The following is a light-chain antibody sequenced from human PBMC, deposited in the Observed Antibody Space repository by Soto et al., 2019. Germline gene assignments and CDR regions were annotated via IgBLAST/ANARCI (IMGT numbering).Light chain of an antibody. CDR3: QSYDSSLSSYV. Sequence: QSVLTQPPSVSGAPGQRVTISCTGSSSNIGAGYDEHWYQQLPGTAPKLLMYGNSNRPSGVPDRFSGSKSGTSASLAITGLQAEDEADYYCQSYDSSLSSYVFGTGTKVTVL. J-gene: IGLJ1*01. CDR1: SSNIGAGYD. CDR2: GNS. V-gene: IGLV1-40*01.